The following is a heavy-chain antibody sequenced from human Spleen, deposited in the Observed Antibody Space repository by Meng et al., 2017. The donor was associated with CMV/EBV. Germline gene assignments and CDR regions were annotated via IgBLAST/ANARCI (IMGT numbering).Heavy chain of an antibody. CDR3: ARRGPVGAFDI. J-gene: IGHJ3*02. CDR2: IHYTGST. CDR1: GGFIILGDYY. V-gene: IGHV4-39*01. Sequence: SETLSLTCTASGGFIILGDYYWAWIRQPPGKGLEWIGSIHYTGSTYYKPSLRSRVTISVDTSENHFSLKLTSVTAADTAVYYCARRGPVGAFDIWGQGTMVTVSS. D-gene: IGHD1-26*01.